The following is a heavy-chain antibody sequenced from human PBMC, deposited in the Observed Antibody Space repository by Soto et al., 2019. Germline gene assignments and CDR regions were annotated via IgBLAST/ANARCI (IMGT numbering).Heavy chain of an antibody. D-gene: IGHD3-16*01. J-gene: IGHJ4*02. V-gene: IGHV3-30*18. CDR2: ISYDGSNK. CDR1: GFTFSSYG. CDR3: AKDWGSGVGPETDYFDY. Sequence: GGSLRLSCAASGFTFSSYGMHWVRQAPGKGLEWVAVISYDGSNKYYADSVKGRFTISRDNSKNTLYLQMNSLRAEDTAVYYCAKDWGSGVGPETDYFDYWGQGTLVTVSS.